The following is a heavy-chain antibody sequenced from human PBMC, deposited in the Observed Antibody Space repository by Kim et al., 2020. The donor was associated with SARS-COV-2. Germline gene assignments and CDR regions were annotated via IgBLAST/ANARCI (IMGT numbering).Heavy chain of an antibody. CDR3: ARVWSGYRYAPLDY. D-gene: IGHD5-18*01. Sequence: NPSLKRPVTISVDTSQNQFSLRLSWVTAADTAVYYCARVWSGYRYAPLDYWGQGTLVTVSS. J-gene: IGHJ4*02. V-gene: IGHV4-59*01.